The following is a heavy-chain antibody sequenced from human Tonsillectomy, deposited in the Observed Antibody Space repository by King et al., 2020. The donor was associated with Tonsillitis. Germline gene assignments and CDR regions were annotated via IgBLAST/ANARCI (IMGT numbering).Heavy chain of an antibody. CDR3: TTGPIQLWLWPRVDY. J-gene: IGHJ4*02. CDR2: IESETDGGTT. Sequence: VQLVESGGGLVRAGGSLRLSCAASVFTFSNAWMRWVRQAPGKGMEGGGRIESETDGGTTDNAAFVKGRFTISRDDSKNTRYLRMNSLKTEDTAVYYCTTGPIQLWLWPRVDYWGQGTLVTVSS. D-gene: IGHD5-18*01. CDR1: VFTFSNAW. V-gene: IGHV3-15*04.